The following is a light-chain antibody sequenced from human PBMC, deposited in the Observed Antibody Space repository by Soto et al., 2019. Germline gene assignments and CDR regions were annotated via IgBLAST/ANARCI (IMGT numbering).Light chain of an antibody. CDR2: DTS. CDR1: TGAVTSNHH. J-gene: IGLJ2*01. V-gene: IGLV7-46*01. CDR3: LLSYNAARV. Sequence: QAVVTQEPSLTMSPGGTVTLTCGSSTGAVTSNHHPYWFQQKAGQAPRTLIYDTSNKHSWTPARFSGSLLGDKAALTLSGAQPEDEAQYYCLLSYNAARVFGGGTRSPS.